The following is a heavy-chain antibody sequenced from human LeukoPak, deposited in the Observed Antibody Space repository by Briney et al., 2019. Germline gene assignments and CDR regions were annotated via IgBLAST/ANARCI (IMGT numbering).Heavy chain of an antibody. J-gene: IGHJ4*02. CDR1: GFAFSSYA. Sequence: GGSLRLSCAASGFAFSSYAMSWVRQPPGKGLEWVSVTSRRDDYTYYADSVKGRFTISRDNSKNTLYLQMNTLRAEDTAVYYCANDYRSGSFHDFWGQGTLVTVSS. D-gene: IGHD3-10*01. CDR2: TSRRDDYT. CDR3: ANDYRSGSFHDF. V-gene: IGHV3-23*01.